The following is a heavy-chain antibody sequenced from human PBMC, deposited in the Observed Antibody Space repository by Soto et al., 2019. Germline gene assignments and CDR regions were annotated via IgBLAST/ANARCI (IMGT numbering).Heavy chain of an antibody. Sequence: EVQLVESGGGLVKPGGSLRLSCAASGFTFSSYSMNWVRQAPGKGLEWVSSISSSSSYIYYADSVKGRFTISRDNAKKSQYLQMNSLRAEDTAVYCCARDRRDGYNFDYWGQGTLVTVSS. D-gene: IGHD5-12*01. J-gene: IGHJ4*02. CDR2: ISSSSSYI. CDR3: ARDRRDGYNFDY. V-gene: IGHV3-21*01. CDR1: GFTFSSYS.